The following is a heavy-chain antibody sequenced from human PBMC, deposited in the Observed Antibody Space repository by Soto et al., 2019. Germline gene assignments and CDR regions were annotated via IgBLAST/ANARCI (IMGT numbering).Heavy chain of an antibody. CDR3: TTVNTSPRATYYYYMDV. V-gene: IGHV3-48*03. J-gene: IGHJ6*03. CDR1: GFSFG. Sequence: LRLSCAASGFSFGMNWVRQAPGKGLEWVSYISSSSRTIYYADSVKGRFTIYRDNAKNSMYLQMNGLRAEDAAVYYCTTVNTSPRATYYYYMDVRGKGTSVTVSS. CDR2: ISSSSRTI.